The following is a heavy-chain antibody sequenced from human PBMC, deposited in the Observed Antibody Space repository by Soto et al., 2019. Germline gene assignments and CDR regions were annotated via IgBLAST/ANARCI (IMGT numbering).Heavy chain of an antibody. CDR3: ASSRGYSGYDSFDY. CDR2: INPNSGGT. Sequence: ASVKVSCKASGYTFTGHYMHWVRQAPGQGLEWMGWINPNSGGTNYAQKFQGRVTMTRDTSISTAYMELSRLRSDDTAVYYCASSRGYSGYDSFDYWGQGTLVTVSS. J-gene: IGHJ4*02. CDR1: GYTFTGHY. V-gene: IGHV1-2*02. D-gene: IGHD5-12*01.